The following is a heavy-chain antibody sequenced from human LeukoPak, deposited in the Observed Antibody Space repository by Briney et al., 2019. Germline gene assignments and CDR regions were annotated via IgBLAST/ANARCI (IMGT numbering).Heavy chain of an antibody. Sequence: PGGSLRLSCAASRFSFTNYWMSWVRQAPGKGLEWVANVKEDGTTKQYVDSVKGRFTISRDNAKNSLYLQMDSLRAEDTAVYYCVSQEVVPHWGQGTLVSVSS. CDR1: RFSFTNYW. CDR3: VSQEVVPH. V-gene: IGHV3-7*01. D-gene: IGHD2-15*01. J-gene: IGHJ4*02. CDR2: VKEDGTTK.